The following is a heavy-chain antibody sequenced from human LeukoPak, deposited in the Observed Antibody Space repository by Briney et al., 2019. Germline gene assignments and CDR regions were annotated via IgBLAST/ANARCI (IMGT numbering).Heavy chain of an antibody. CDR3: ARDLTSTTVTYFDY. J-gene: IGHJ4*02. CDR2: IKQDGSET. CDR1: GFTFSNYW. D-gene: IGHD4-17*01. Sequence: GGSPRLSCAASGFTFSNYWMSWVRRAPGKGLEWVANIKQDGSETYYVDSVRGRFTISRDNAKNTLYLQMNSLRAEDTAVYYCARDLTSTTVTYFDYWGQGTLVTVSS. V-gene: IGHV3-7*01.